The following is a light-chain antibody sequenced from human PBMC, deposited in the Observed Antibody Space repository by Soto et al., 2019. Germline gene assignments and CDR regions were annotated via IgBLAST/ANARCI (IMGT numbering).Light chain of an antibody. CDR1: QSIDRY. CDR2: GAS. CDR3: QQGSRTLT. V-gene: IGKV1-39*01. J-gene: IGKJ4*01. Sequence: DIQMTQSPSSLSASVGDRVTITCRASQSIDRYLNWYQQKPGTAPKLLISGASSLRSGVPSRFSGSGSGTDFTLTINSLQPEDFVTYYCQQGSRTLTFGGGTKVDIK.